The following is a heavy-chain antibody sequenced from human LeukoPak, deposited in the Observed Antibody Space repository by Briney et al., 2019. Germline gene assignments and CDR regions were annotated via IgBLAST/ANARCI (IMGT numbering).Heavy chain of an antibody. V-gene: IGHV1-8*01. CDR2: MNPNSGNT. CDR3: ARDNSVGDEAWWFNP. J-gene: IGHJ5*02. D-gene: IGHD1-26*01. Sequence: ASVKVSCKASGYTFTSYDINWVRQATGQGLEWMGWMNPNSGNTGYAQKFQGRVTMTRDMSTTTDYMELSSLRSEDTAVYYCARDNSVGDEAWWFNPWGQGTLVTVSS. CDR1: GYTFTSYD.